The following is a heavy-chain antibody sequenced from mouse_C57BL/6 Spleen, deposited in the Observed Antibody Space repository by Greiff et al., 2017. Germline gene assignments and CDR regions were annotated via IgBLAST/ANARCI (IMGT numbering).Heavy chain of an antibody. CDR3: ARGAYQRAMDY. V-gene: IGHV1-82*01. Sequence: QVHVKQSGPELVKPGASVKISCKASGYAFSSSWMNWVKQRPGKGLEWIGRIYPGDGDTNYNGKFKGKATLTADKSSSTAYMQLSSLTSEDSAVYFCARGAYQRAMDYWGQGTSVTVSS. J-gene: IGHJ4*01. D-gene: IGHD2-10*01. CDR2: IYPGDGDT. CDR1: GYAFSSSW.